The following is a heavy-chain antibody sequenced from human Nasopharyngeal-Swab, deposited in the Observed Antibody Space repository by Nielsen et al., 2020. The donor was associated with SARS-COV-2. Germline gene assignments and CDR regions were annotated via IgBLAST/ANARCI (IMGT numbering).Heavy chain of an antibody. J-gene: IGHJ4*02. Sequence: SLKISCAASGFTFDDYAMHWVRQAPGKGLEWVSGISWNSGSIGYADSVKGRFTISRDNAKNSLYLQMNSLRAEDTALYYCAKDIRSSIAATDYWGQGTLVTVSS. V-gene: IGHV3-9*01. CDR2: ISWNSGSI. CDR1: GFTFDDYA. CDR3: AKDIRSSIAATDY. D-gene: IGHD6-6*01.